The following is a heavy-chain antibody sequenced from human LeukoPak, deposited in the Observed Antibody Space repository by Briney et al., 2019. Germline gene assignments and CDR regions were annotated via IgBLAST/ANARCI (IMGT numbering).Heavy chain of an antibody. V-gene: IGHV3-7*01. CDR2: IKQDGSEK. D-gene: IGHD3-10*01. J-gene: IGHJ4*02. Sequence: PGGSLRLSCAASGFTFSSYWMSWVRQAPGKGLEWVANIKQDGSEKYYVDSVKGRFTISRDNAKNSLYLQMNSLRAEDTAVYYCARGPRITMVRGVITDYFDYWGQGTLVTVSS. CDR1: GFTFSSYW. CDR3: ARGPRITMVRGVITDYFDY.